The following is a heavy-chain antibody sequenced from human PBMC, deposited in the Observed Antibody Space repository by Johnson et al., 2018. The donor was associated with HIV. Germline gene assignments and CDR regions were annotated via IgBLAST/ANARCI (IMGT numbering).Heavy chain of an antibody. V-gene: IGHV3-66*02. CDR1: GFTVSSNY. J-gene: IGHJ3*02. CDR2: IYSGGST. Sequence: VQLVESGGGLVQPGGSLRLSCAASGFTVSSNYMSWVRQAPGTGLEWVSVIYSGGSTYYADYVKGRFTISRDNLKNTLYLQMNSHRAEDTAVYYCAKDRGAARAFDAFDIWGQGTMVTVSS. CDR3: AKDRGAARAFDAFDI. D-gene: IGHD6-6*01.